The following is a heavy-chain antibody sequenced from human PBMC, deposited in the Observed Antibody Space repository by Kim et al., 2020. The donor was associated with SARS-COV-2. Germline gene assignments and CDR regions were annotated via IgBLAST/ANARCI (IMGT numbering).Heavy chain of an antibody. Sequence: SETLSLTCTVSGGSISSSSYYWGWIRQPPGKGLEWIGSIYYSGSTYYNPSLKSRVTISVDTSKNRFSLKLSSVTAADTAVYYCARQKGGHSSSWYAGWGQGTLVTVSS. CDR2: IYYSGST. D-gene: IGHD6-13*01. CDR1: GGSISSSSYY. V-gene: IGHV4-39*01. CDR3: ARQKGGHSSSWYAG. J-gene: IGHJ4*02.